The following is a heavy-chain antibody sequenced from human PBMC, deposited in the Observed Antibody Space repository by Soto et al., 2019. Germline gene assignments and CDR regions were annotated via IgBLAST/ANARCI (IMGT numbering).Heavy chain of an antibody. CDR3: ARDNRHYYGSGSTFDY. Sequence: QVQLVQSGAEVKKPGSSVKVSCKASGGTFSSYTISWVRQAPGQGLEWMGRIIPILGIANYAQKFQGRVTITXDKDTXXAYMELSSLRSEDTAVYYCARDNRHYYGSGSTFDYWGQGTLVTVSS. D-gene: IGHD3-10*01. CDR1: GGTFSSYT. V-gene: IGHV1-69*08. J-gene: IGHJ4*02. CDR2: IIPILGIA.